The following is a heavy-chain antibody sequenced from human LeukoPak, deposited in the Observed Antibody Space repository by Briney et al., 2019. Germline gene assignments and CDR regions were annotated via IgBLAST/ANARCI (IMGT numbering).Heavy chain of an antibody. V-gene: IGHV3-23*01. CDR3: AKDWTTVVTPKGYYFDS. Sequence: GGSLRLSCAASVFSFNNYAMSWVRQAPGKGLEWVSAISTTGGSTYYADSVKGRFTISRDNSKNTLSLQMDSLRVEDTAVYYCAKDWTTVVTPKGYYFDSWGQGTLVTVSS. CDR2: ISTTGGST. J-gene: IGHJ4*02. CDR1: VFSFNNYA. D-gene: IGHD4-23*01.